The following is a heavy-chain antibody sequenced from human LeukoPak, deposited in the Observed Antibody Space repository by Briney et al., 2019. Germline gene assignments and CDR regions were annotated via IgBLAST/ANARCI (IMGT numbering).Heavy chain of an antibody. CDR2: INPNSGGT. CDR3: AVGGTGYYTFDY. Sequence: APVKVSCKASGYTFTGFYMHWVRQAPGQGLEWMGWINPNSGGTNYAQKFQGRVTMTRDTSISTGYMELGRLKSDDTAVYYCAVGGTGYYTFDYWGQGTLVTVSS. D-gene: IGHD3/OR15-3a*01. CDR1: GYTFTGFY. V-gene: IGHV1-2*02. J-gene: IGHJ4*02.